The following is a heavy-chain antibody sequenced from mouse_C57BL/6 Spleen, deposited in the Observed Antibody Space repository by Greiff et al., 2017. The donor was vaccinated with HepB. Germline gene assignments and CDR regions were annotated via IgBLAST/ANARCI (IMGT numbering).Heavy chain of an antibody. V-gene: IGHV5-6*02. D-gene: IGHD2-14*01. CDR1: GFTFSSYG. CDR2: ISSGGSYT. Sequence: EVKLMESGGDLVKPGGSLKLSCAASGFTFSSYGMSWVRQTPDKRLEWVATISSGGSYTYYPDSVKGRVTISRDNAKNTLYLQMSSLKSEDTAMYYYARRWEYDYYAMDYWGQGTSVTVSS. CDR3: ARRWEYDYYAMDY. J-gene: IGHJ4*01.